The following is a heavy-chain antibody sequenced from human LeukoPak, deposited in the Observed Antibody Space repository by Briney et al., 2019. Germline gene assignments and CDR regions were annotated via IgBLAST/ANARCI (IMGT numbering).Heavy chain of an antibody. CDR1: GYTFTGYY. J-gene: IGHJ4*02. V-gene: IGHV1-2*02. CDR3: AGGFDEYCGGDCYLWYFDY. Sequence: ASVKVSCKASGYTFTGYYLHWVRQAPGQGPEWMGWINPNSGGTNYAQKFQDRVTMTRDTSSSTAYMELSRLRSDDTAVYYCAGGFDEYCGGDCYLWYFDYWGQGTLVTVSS. D-gene: IGHD2-21*02. CDR2: INPNSGGT.